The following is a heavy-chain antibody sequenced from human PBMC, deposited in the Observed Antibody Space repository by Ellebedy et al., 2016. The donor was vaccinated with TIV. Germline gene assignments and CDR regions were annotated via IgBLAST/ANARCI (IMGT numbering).Heavy chain of an antibody. J-gene: IGHJ5*02. CDR3: ARVAGRYWFDP. CDR2: ISVYNGNT. CDR1: GGTFSSYG. Sequence: AASVKVSCKASGGTFSSYGISWVRQAPGQGLEWMGWISVYNGNTNYAQKLQGRVTMTTDTSTSTAYMELRSLRSDDTAVYYCARVAGRYWFDPWGQGTLVTVSS. D-gene: IGHD3-9*01. V-gene: IGHV1-18*01.